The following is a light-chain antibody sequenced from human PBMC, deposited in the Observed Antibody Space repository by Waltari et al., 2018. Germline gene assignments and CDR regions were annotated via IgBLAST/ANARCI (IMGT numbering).Light chain of an antibody. CDR3: LQFDSLWT. J-gene: IGKJ1*01. CDR1: QSISSW. V-gene: IGKV1-5*03. CDR2: KAS. Sequence: DIQMTQSPSTLSASVGDSATITCRPSQSISSWLAWYQQKPGKAPKLLISKASILESGVPSRFSGSGFGTEFTLTISSLQPDDFATYYCLQFDSLWTFGQGTKVEIK.